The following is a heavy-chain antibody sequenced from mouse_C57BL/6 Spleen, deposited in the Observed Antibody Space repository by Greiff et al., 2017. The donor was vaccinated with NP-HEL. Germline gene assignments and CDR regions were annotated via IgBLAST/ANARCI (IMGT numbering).Heavy chain of an antibody. D-gene: IGHD1-1*01. Sequence: QVQLKESGAELVRPGTSVKMSCKASGYTFTNYWIGWAKQRPGHGLEWIGDIYPGGGYTNYNEKFKGKATLTADKSSSTAYMQFSSLTSEDSAIYYCAREYYGSSYGFAYWGQGTLVTVSA. CDR2: IYPGGGYT. J-gene: IGHJ3*01. CDR1: GYTFTNYW. CDR3: AREYYGSSYGFAY. V-gene: IGHV1-63*01.